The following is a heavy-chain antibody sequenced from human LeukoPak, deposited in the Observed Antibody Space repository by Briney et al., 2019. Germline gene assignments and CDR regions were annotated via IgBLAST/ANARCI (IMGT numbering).Heavy chain of an antibody. Sequence: GGSLRLSRAASGFTFSSHSMNWVRQAPGKGLEWVSSISSSSSYIYYADSVKGRFTISRDNAKNSLYLQMNSLRAEDTAVYYCARGGMWPQPGDAFDIWGQGTMVTVSS. D-gene: IGHD3-16*01. CDR2: ISSSSSYI. CDR1: GFTFSSHS. CDR3: ARGGMWPQPGDAFDI. V-gene: IGHV3-21*01. J-gene: IGHJ3*02.